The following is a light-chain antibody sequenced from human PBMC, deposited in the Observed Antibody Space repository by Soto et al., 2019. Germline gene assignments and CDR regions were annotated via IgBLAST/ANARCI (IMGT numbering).Light chain of an antibody. Sequence: DSVMTQSPLSLPVTPGEPATIPCKSSRGLLHSNGNNYLDWYLQKPGQSPQLLIYLGSYRVSGVHDRFSGSGSGTYFILKISRVETEDVGVYYCMHGLQTLAFGGGTKVDI. CDR1: RGLLHSNGNNY. CDR3: MHGLQTLA. J-gene: IGKJ4*01. CDR2: LGS. V-gene: IGKV2-28*01.